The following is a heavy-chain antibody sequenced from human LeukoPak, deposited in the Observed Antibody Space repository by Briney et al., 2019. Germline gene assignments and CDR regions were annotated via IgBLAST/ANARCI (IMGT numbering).Heavy chain of an antibody. CDR1: GYTFTGYY. CDR3: ATSSGNYQSGY. D-gene: IGHD1-26*01. V-gene: IGHV1-2*06. CDR2: IDPNNGAT. J-gene: IGHJ1*01. Sequence: GASVKVSCKASGYTFTGYYMHWVRQAPGQGLEWMGPIDPNNGATNYAQKFQGRVTMTRDTSISTVYMELNRLKSDDTAVYFCATSSGNYQSGYWGQGTLVTVSS.